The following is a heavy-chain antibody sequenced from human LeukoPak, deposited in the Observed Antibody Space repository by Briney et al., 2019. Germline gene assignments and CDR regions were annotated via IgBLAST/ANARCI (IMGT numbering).Heavy chain of an antibody. J-gene: IGHJ4*02. Sequence: ASVKVSCNFSRHTFSSYAISWVRQAPGQGLEWMGRIIPIFGTANYAQKLQGGVTMTTDTSTSRAYMELRSLRSDDTAVYYCARYDFWSGSRPFDYWGQGTLVTVSA. CDR3: ARYDFWSGSRPFDY. CDR2: IIPIFGTA. D-gene: IGHD3-3*01. CDR1: RHTFSSYA. V-gene: IGHV1-69*05.